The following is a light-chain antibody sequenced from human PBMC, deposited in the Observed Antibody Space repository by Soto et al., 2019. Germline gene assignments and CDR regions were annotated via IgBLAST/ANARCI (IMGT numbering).Light chain of an antibody. CDR3: QQYGSSPST. V-gene: IGKV3-20*01. Sequence: EIVLTQSPGTLSLSPGERATLSCRASQSISSSYLAWYQQKPGQAPRLLIYGASTRATGIPDRFSGSGSGIDFTLTIRRLESEDFAVYYCQQYGSSPSTFGQGTKVEIK. J-gene: IGKJ1*01. CDR2: GAS. CDR1: QSISSSY.